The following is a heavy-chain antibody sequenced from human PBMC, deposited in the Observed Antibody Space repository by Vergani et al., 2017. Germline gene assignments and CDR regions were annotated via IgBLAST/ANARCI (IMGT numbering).Heavy chain of an antibody. CDR1: GGTFSSYA. CDR2: IIPIFGTA. D-gene: IGHD5-24*01. V-gene: IGHV1-69*01. CDR3: AGGDHGYNRHFGDYYYYYYMDV. J-gene: IGHJ6*03. Sequence: QVQLVQSGAEVKKPGSSVKVSCKASGGTFSSYAISWVRQAPGQGLEWMGGIIPIFGTANYAQKFQGRVTITADESTSTAYMELSSLRSEDTAVYYCAGGDHGYNRHFGDYYYYYYMDVWGKGTTVTVAS.